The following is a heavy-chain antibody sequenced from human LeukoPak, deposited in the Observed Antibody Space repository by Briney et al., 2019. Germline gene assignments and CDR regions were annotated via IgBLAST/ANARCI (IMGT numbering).Heavy chain of an antibody. J-gene: IGHJ4*02. D-gene: IGHD3-3*01. CDR1: GASISAYY. Sequence: PSETLSLTCTVSGASISAYYWSWFRQSPGEGLEWIAYVRYRGDSNYNPSLNSRVTISVDTSKNQFSLRLSSVTAADTAVYYCARGLYYDFWSGYRDYWGQGTLVTVSS. CDR3: ARGLYYDFWSGYRDY. CDR2: VRYRGDS. V-gene: IGHV4-59*08.